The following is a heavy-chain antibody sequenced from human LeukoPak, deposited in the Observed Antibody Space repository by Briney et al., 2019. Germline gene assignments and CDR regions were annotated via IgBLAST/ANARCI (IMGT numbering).Heavy chain of an antibody. Sequence: GGSLRLSCGASGFTFSSYWMSWVRQAPGKGLEWVANIKQDGSEKYYVDSVKGRFTIPRDNAKNSLYLQMNSLRAEDTAVYYCARDPETAIVWGEYYYYGMDVWGQGTTVTVSS. V-gene: IGHV3-7*01. CDR1: GFTFSSYW. CDR2: IKQDGSEK. CDR3: ARDPETAIVWGEYYYYGMDV. J-gene: IGHJ6*02. D-gene: IGHD3-16*01.